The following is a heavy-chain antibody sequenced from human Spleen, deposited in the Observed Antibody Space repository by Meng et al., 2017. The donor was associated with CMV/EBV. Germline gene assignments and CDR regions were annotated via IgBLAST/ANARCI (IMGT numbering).Heavy chain of an antibody. Sequence: CNVSGGSVSSGSYYWSWIRQPPGKGLEWIGYIYYSGSTNYNPSLKSRVTISVDTSKNQFSLKLSSVTAADTAVYYCASYEYSSSFDPWGQGTLVTVSS. V-gene: IGHV4-61*01. D-gene: IGHD6-6*01. CDR1: GGSVSSGSYY. CDR3: ASYEYSSSFDP. J-gene: IGHJ5*02. CDR2: IYYSGST.